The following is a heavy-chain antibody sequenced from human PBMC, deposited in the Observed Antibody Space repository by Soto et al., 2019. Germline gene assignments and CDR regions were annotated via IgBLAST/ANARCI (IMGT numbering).Heavy chain of an antibody. D-gene: IGHD3-10*01. CDR1: GFTFTNAW. J-gene: IGHJ4*02. Sequence: EVQLVESGGGLVQPGRSLRLSCAASGFTFTNAWMSWVRQAPGKGLEWVGRIKSQTSGGTADYAAPVEGRFTISRDDSKNTLYLQMSSLKTEDTALYYCTTEGIYASGSYYSVLIDYWGQGTLVTVSS. CDR3: TTEGIYASGSYYSVLIDY. CDR2: IKSQTSGGTA. V-gene: IGHV3-15*01.